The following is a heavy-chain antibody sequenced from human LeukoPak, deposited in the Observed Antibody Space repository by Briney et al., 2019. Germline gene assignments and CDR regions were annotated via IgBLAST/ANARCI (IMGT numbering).Heavy chain of an antibody. V-gene: IGHV3-21*04. CDR3: ARTIYYYDSSGYKLYYFDY. CDR1: GFTFSSYS. D-gene: IGHD3-22*01. J-gene: IGHJ4*02. CDR2: ISSSSSYI. Sequence: GGSLRLSCAASGFTFSSYSMNWVRQAPGKGLEWVSSISSSSSYIYYADSVKGRFTISRDNAKNSLYLQMNSLRAEDTAVYYCARTIYYYDSSGYKLYYFDYWGQGTLVTVSS.